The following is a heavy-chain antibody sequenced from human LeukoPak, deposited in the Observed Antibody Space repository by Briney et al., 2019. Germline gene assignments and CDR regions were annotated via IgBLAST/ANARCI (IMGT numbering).Heavy chain of an antibody. CDR2: INPNSGGT. V-gene: IGHV1-2*06. Sequence: ASVKVSCKASGYIFTDYYMHWVRQAPGQELGWMGRINPNSGGTNYAQKFQGRVTMTRDTSISTAYMELSRLRSDDTAVYYCARDYYDSSGYYYGAFDIWGQGTMVTVSS. CDR1: GYIFTDYY. D-gene: IGHD3-22*01. CDR3: ARDYYDSSGYYYGAFDI. J-gene: IGHJ3*02.